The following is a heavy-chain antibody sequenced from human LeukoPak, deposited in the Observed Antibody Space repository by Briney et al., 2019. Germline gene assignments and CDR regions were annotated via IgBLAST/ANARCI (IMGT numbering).Heavy chain of an antibody. CDR3: AELGITMIGGV. CDR2: ISGSGAST. V-gene: IGHV3-23*01. CDR1: GFTFSSYA. Sequence: LGGSLRLSCAASGFTFSSYAMNWVRQAPGKGLEWVSAISGSGASTYYADSVKGRFTISRDNSKNTLYLQMNSLRAEDTAVYYCAELGITMIGGVWGKGTTVTISS. D-gene: IGHD3-10*02. J-gene: IGHJ6*04.